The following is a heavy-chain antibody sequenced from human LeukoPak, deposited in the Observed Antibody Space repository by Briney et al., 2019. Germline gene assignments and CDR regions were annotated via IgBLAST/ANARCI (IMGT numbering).Heavy chain of an antibody. CDR3: AKDKSGSVWYVCYFDC. V-gene: IGHV3-9*01. D-gene: IGHD6-19*01. CDR2: ISCNGGSI. Sequence: GGSLRLSCAASGFTFDDYAMHWVRQAPGKGLEWVSGISCNGGSIGYADSLKGRFTISRDNAKNPLYLQMNSLRAEDTALDYCAKDKSGSVWYVCYFDCGGERTLLTVP. CDR1: GFTFDDYA. J-gene: IGHJ4*02.